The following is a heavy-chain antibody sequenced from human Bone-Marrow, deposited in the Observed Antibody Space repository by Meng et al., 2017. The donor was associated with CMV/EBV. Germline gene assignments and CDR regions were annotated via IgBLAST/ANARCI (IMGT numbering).Heavy chain of an antibody. J-gene: IGHJ6*02. D-gene: IGHD1-7*01. CDR2: MNPNSGNT. Sequence: ASVKVSCKASGYTFTSYDINWVRQATGQGLEWMGWMNPNSGNTGYAQKFQGRVTITRNTSISTAYMELSSLRSEDTAVYYCARDGGPVRNWNSEYYYYGMDVWGQGTTVTVSS. CDR3: ARDGGPVRNWNSEYYYYGMDV. V-gene: IGHV1-8*03. CDR1: GYTFTSYD.